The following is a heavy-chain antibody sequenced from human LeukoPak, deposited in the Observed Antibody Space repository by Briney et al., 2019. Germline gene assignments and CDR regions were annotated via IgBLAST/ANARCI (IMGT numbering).Heavy chain of an antibody. D-gene: IGHD1-1*01. V-gene: IGHV3-7*01. CDR2: IKQDGSEK. J-gene: IGHJ4*02. CDR3: ARSGYNWNDVIFFDY. CDR1: GFTFSSYW. Sequence: GGSLRLSCTASGFTFSSYWLNWVRQAPGKGLEWVANIKQDGSEKYYVDSVKGRFTISRDNAKNSLYLQMNSLRADDTAVYYCARSGYNWNDVIFFDYWGQGTLVTVSS.